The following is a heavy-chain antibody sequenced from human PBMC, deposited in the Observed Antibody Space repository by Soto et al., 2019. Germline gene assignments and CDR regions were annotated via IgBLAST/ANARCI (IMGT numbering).Heavy chain of an antibody. CDR3: ARQIYDSDTGFNFQYYFDS. Sequence: GESLKISCKGSGYSFAGYWITWVRQKPGKGLEWMGRIDPSDSQTYCSPSFRGHVTISATKSITTVFLQWSSLRASDTAMYYCARQIYDSDTGFNFQYYFDSWGQGTPVTVSS. J-gene: IGHJ4*02. CDR2: IDPSDSQT. V-gene: IGHV5-10-1*01. CDR1: GYSFAGYW. D-gene: IGHD3-22*01.